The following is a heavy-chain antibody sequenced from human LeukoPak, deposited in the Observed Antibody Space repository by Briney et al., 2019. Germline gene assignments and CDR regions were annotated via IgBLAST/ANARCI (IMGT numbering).Heavy chain of an antibody. D-gene: IGHD1-26*01. CDR1: GFTFSSYA. CDR3: ARSIVGANIDY. V-gene: IGHV3-30*04. CDR2: ISYDGSNK. Sequence: PGGSLRLSCAASGFTFSSYAMHWVRQAPGKGLEWVAVISYDGSNKYYADSVKGRFTISRDNSKNTLYLQMNSLRVEDTAVYYCARSIVGANIDYWGQGTLVTVSS. J-gene: IGHJ4*02.